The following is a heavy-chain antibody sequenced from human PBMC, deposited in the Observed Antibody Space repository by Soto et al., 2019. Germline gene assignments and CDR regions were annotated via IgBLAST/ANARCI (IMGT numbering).Heavy chain of an antibody. CDR3: ARAPTYYYDSSRPKFDY. V-gene: IGHV4-30-4*01. CDR2: IYYSGST. J-gene: IGHJ4*02. D-gene: IGHD3-22*01. CDR1: GGSISSGDYY. Sequence: SETLSLTCTVSGGSISSGDYYWSWIRQPPGKGLEWIGYIYYSGSTYYNPSLKSRVTISVDTSKNQFSLKLSSVTAADTAVYYCARAPTYYYDSSRPKFDYWGQGTPVTVSS.